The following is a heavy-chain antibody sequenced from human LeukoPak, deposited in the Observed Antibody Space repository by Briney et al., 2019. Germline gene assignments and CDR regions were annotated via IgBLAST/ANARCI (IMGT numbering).Heavy chain of an antibody. D-gene: IGHD3-22*01. Sequence: KPSETLSLTCTVSGRSLNDFYWSWIRQSPGKGLEWIGYSSSSGSTNYHPSLKSRVTISVDTSKNQFSLKLSSVTAADTAVYYCARDYYDSKGFYNWFDPWGQGTLVTVSS. CDR2: SSSSGST. J-gene: IGHJ5*02. V-gene: IGHV4-59*01. CDR1: GRSLNDFY. CDR3: ARDYYDSKGFYNWFDP.